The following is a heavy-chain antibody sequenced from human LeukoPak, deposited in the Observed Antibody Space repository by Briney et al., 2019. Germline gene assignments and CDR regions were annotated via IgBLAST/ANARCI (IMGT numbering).Heavy chain of an antibody. CDR3: ARDSTNYYGSGSYYNSGDAFDI. V-gene: IGHV1-18*01. CDR1: GYTFTSYG. D-gene: IGHD3-10*01. CDR2: ISAYNGNT. Sequence: ASVKVSCKASGYTFTSYGISWVRQAPGRGLEWMGWISAYNGNTNYAQKLQGRVTMTTDTSTSTAYMELRSLRSDDTAVYYCARDSTNYYGSGSYYNSGDAFDIWGQGTMVTVSS. J-gene: IGHJ3*02.